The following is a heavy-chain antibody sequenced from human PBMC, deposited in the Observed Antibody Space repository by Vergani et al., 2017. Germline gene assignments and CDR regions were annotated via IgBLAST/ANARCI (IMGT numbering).Heavy chain of an antibody. D-gene: IGHD5-12*01. Sequence: EVQLLESGGDLVQPGGSLRLSCAASGFTFNHYAMNWVRQAPGKGLEWVSGISGSGGSTYYAGSVKGRFTISRDSSKNTLYLQMNRLRAEDTAVYYCAIAHPRNRGYDYLYYSHTRNVWAQGTTVTVSS. J-gene: IGHJ6*02. CDR1: GFTFNHYA. V-gene: IGHV3-23*01. CDR2: ISGSGGST. CDR3: AIAHPRNRGYDYLYYSHTRNV.